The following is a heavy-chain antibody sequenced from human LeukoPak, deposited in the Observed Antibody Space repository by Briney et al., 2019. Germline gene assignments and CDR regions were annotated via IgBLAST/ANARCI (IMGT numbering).Heavy chain of an antibody. CDR3: ARGDIVVVTANNWFDP. J-gene: IGHJ5*02. V-gene: IGHV1-2*02. Sequence: ASVKVSCKASGYTFTGYYMHWVRQAPGQGLEWMGWINPNSGGTNYAQKFQGRVTMTRDTSISTAYMELSRLRSDDTAVYYCARGDIVVVTANNWFDPWGQGTLVTVSS. D-gene: IGHD2-21*02. CDR1: GYTFTGYY. CDR2: INPNSGGT.